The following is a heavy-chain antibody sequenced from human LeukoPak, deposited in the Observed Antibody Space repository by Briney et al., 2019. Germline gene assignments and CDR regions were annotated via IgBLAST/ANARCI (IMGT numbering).Heavy chain of an antibody. Sequence: ASVKVSCKASGYNFNCYYMHWVRQAPGQGLEWMGWTNPDSGGTNYAQKFQGRVTMTRDTSISTAYMEVGSLTSDDTAVYYCAVDYGATGGWGQGTLVTVSS. D-gene: IGHD4-17*01. CDR2: TNPDSGGT. CDR1: GYNFNCYY. CDR3: AVDYGATGG. J-gene: IGHJ4*02. V-gene: IGHV1-2*02.